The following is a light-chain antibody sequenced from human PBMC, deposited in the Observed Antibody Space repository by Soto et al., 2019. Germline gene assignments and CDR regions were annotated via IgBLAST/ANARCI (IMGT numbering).Light chain of an antibody. CDR2: GAS. Sequence: EILFTQSPGTLSLSPGERATLSCRASQSVSSSYLAWYQKKPGQAPRLLIYGASSRATGIPDRFSGSGSGTDFTLTISRLEPEYFAVYYCQQYGPWTFGQGTKVDIK. V-gene: IGKV3-20*01. J-gene: IGKJ1*01. CDR1: QSVSSSY. CDR3: QQYGPWT.